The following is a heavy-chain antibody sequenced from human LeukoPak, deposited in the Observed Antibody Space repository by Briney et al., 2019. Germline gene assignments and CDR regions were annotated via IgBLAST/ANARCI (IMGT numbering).Heavy chain of an antibody. D-gene: IGHD5-18*01. CDR3: TTSAIQLWSTKAYYFDY. J-gene: IGHJ4*02. V-gene: IGHV3-49*04. CDR1: GFTFSSYA. CDR2: IRSKAYGGTT. Sequence: GGSLRLSCAASGFTFSSYAMHWVRQAPGKGLEWVGFIRSKAYGGTTEYAASVKGRFTISRDDSKSIAYLQMNSLKTEDTAVYYCTTSAIQLWSTKAYYFDYWGQGTLVTVSS.